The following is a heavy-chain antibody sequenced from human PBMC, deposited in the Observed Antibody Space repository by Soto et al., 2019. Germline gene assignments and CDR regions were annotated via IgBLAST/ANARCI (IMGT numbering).Heavy chain of an antibody. CDR2: IIPSFGTA. J-gene: IGHJ4*02. CDR1: GGTFSSYA. CDR3: ARTVTTSFLTAFDY. Sequence: QVQLVQSGAEVKKPGSSVKVSCKASGGTFSSYAISWVRQAPGQGLEWMGGIIPSFGTANYAQKFQGRVTSTADESPSTADVELSSLRAEDTAVYYCARTVTTSFLTAFDYWGQGTLVTVSS. V-gene: IGHV1-69*12. D-gene: IGHD4-17*01.